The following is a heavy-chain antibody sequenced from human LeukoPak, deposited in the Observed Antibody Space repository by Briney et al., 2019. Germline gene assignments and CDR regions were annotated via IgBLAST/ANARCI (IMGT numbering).Heavy chain of an antibody. V-gene: IGHV4-39*01. Sequence: SETLSLTCTVSGGSISSSSYYWGWIRQPPGTGLEWIGSIYYSGSTYYNPSLKSRVTISVDTSKNQFSLKLSSVTAADTAVYYCASGAVDDFWSGYPIYYGMDVWGQGTTVTVSS. CDR3: ASGAVDDFWSGYPIYYGMDV. D-gene: IGHD3-3*01. J-gene: IGHJ6*02. CDR2: IYYSGST. CDR1: GGSISSSSYY.